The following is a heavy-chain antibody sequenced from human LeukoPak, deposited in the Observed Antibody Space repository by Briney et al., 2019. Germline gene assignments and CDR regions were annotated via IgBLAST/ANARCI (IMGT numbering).Heavy chain of an antibody. CDR3: ARGSLYSSSWYLY. CDR2: ISSSSSYI. CDR1: GFTFSSYS. V-gene: IGHV3-21*01. D-gene: IGHD6-13*01. J-gene: IGHJ4*02. Sequence: GGSLRLSCAASGFTFSSYSMNWVRQAPGKGLEWVSSISSSSSYIYYADSVKGRFTISRDKAKNSLYLQMNSLRAEDTAVYYCARGSLYSSSWYLYWGQGTLVTVSS.